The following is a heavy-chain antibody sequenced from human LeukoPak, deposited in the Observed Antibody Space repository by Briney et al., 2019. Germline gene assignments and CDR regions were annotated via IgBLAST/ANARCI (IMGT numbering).Heavy chain of an antibody. CDR2: IRYDGSNK. Sequence: PGGSLRLSCAASGFTFSSYGMHWVRQAPGKGLEGVAFIRYDGSNKYYADSVKGRFTISRDNSKKTLYLQMNSLGAEDTAVYYCAKDGGPQPGTDYWGQGTLVTVSS. D-gene: IGHD6-13*01. CDR1: GFTFSSYG. J-gene: IGHJ4*02. CDR3: AKDGGPQPGTDY. V-gene: IGHV3-30*02.